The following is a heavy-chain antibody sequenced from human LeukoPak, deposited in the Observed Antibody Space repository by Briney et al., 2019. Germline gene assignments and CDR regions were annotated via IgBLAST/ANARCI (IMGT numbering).Heavy chain of an antibody. CDR1: GFTFSNAW. J-gene: IGHJ4*02. Sequence: GGSLRLSCAASGFTFSNAWMSWVRQAPGKGLEWVSAISGSGGSTYYADSVKGRFTISRDNSKNTLYLQMNSLRAEDTAVYYCADSIVGATYWGQGTLVTVSS. CDR3: ADSIVGATY. CDR2: ISGSGGST. D-gene: IGHD1-26*01. V-gene: IGHV3-23*01.